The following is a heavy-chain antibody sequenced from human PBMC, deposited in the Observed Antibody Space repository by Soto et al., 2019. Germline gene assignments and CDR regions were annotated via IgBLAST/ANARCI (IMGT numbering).Heavy chain of an antibody. V-gene: IGHV1-69*02. D-gene: IGHD2-21*01. CDR2: IIPMLGVR. CDR3: TIGSWSGEVFDI. J-gene: IGHJ3*02. CDR1: GGTFNTYS. Sequence: QVQLVQSGAEVKKPGSSVKVSCKDSGGTFNTYSMFWVRQAPGQGLEWMGRIIPMLGVRNYAQRFQDRVTITADKSTATVHMELGSLRSEDTALYYCTIGSWSGEVFDIWGQGTMVTVSS.